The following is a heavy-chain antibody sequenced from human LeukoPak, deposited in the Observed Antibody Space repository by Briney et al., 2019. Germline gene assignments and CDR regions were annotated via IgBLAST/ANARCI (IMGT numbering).Heavy chain of an antibody. CDR1: GFTFSSYW. Sequence: GGSLRLSCAASGFTFSSYWMSWVRQAPGKGLEWVANIKQGGSEKYYVDSVKGRFTISRDNAKNSLYLQMNSLRAEVTAVYYCATDYSSSWYPGDYWGQGTLVTVS. V-gene: IGHV3-7*01. CDR2: IKQGGSEK. CDR3: ATDYSSSWYPGDY. J-gene: IGHJ4*02. D-gene: IGHD6-13*01.